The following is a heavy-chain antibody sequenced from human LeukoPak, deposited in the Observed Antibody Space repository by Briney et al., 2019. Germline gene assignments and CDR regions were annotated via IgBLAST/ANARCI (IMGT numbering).Heavy chain of an antibody. CDR3: ARESIAVAGAPFDY. D-gene: IGHD6-19*01. Sequence: GGSLRLSCAASGFTFSSYEMNWVRQAPGKGLEWVSYISSGSTIYDADSVKGRFTISRDNAKNSLYLQKNSLRAEDTAVYYCARESIAVAGAPFDYWGQGTLVTVSS. V-gene: IGHV3-48*03. CDR2: ISSGSTI. J-gene: IGHJ4*02. CDR1: GFTFSSYE.